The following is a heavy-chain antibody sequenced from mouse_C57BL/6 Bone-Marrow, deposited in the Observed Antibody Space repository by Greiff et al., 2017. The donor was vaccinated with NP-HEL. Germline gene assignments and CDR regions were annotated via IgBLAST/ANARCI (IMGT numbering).Heavy chain of an antibody. CDR3: ARHGPHYYGSSPYAMDY. J-gene: IGHJ4*01. D-gene: IGHD1-1*01. CDR2: FYPGSGSI. Sequence: VQLQQSGAELVKPGASVKLSCKASGYTFTEYTIHWVKQRSGQGLEWIGWFYPGSGSIKYNEKFKDKATLTADKSSSTVYLELRRLTSEDSAVYFCARHGPHYYGSSPYAMDYWGQGTSVTVSS. CDR1: GYTFTEYT. V-gene: IGHV1-62-2*01.